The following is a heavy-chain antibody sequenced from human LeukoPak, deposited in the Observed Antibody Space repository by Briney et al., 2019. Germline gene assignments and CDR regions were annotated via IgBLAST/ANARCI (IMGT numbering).Heavy chain of an antibody. D-gene: IGHD2-2*01. Sequence: SEALSLTCAVSGGSISSGGYSWSWIRQPPGKGLEWIGYIYHSGSTYYNPSLKSRVTISVDRSKNQFSLKLSSVTAADTPVYYCASLPFIVVVPAAMGDYYYGMDVWGKGTTVTVSS. J-gene: IGHJ6*04. CDR2: IYHSGST. CDR3: ASLPFIVVVPAAMGDYYYGMDV. CDR1: GGSISSGGYS. V-gene: IGHV4-30-2*01.